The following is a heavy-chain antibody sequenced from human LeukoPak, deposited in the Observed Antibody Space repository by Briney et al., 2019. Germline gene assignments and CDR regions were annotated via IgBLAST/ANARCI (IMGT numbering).Heavy chain of an antibody. V-gene: IGHV3-74*01. D-gene: IGHD2-15*01. CDR2: INSDASIT. J-gene: IGHJ3*02. CDR3: ARYCSGGSCYSAYTFDI. Sequence: PGGSLRLSCAASGFTFSSYWMHWVRQAPGKGLVWVSRINSDASITNYADSVKGRFTISRDNAKNTLYLQMNSRRAADTAVYYCARYCSGGSCYSAYTFDIWGQGTMVTVSS. CDR1: GFTFSSYW.